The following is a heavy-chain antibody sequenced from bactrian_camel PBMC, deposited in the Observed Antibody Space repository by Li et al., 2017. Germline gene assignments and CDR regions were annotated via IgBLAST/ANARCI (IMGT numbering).Heavy chain of an antibody. D-gene: IGHD1*01. J-gene: IGHJ4*01. Sequence: HVQLVESGGGLVQPGGSLRLSCERSGAMYCSYDMSWYRQAPGKEREFVSSIGGGVDGGGKTRYADSVKGRFTVSQNAAKTTMYLQMNSLIPEDTAMHYCKADSASTYCGRNYWGQGTQVTVS. CDR2: VDGGGKT. CDR3: KADSASTYCGRNY. V-gene: IGHV3S53*01. CDR1: GAMYCSYD.